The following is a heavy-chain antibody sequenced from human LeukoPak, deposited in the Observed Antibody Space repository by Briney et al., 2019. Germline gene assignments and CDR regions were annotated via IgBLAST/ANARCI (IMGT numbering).Heavy chain of an antibody. CDR2: IYYSGST. CDR1: GGSISSSSYY. CDR3: AMAYSSSWYNRWFEP. V-gene: IGHV4-61*05. J-gene: IGHJ5*02. D-gene: IGHD6-13*01. Sequence: SETLSLTCTVSGGSISSSSYYWSWIRQPPRKGLEWIGYIYYSGSTNYNPSLKSRVTISVDTSKNQFSLKLSSVTAADTAVYYCAMAYSSSWYNRWFEPWGQGTLVTVSS.